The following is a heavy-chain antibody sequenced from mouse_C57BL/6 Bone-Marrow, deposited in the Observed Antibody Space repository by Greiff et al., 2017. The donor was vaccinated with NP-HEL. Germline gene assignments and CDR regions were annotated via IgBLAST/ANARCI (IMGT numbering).Heavy chain of an antibody. J-gene: IGHJ4*01. CDR2: ISSGGDYI. V-gene: IGHV5-9-1*02. D-gene: IGHD1-1*01. CDR3: TRGGYGSSYYYAMDY. CDR1: GFTFSSYA. Sequence: EVMLVESGEGLVKPGGSLKLSCAASGFTFSSYAMSWVRQTPEKRLEWVAYISSGGDYIYYADTVKGRFTISRYNARNTLYLQMSSLKSEDTAMYYCTRGGYGSSYYYAMDYWGQGTSVTVSS.